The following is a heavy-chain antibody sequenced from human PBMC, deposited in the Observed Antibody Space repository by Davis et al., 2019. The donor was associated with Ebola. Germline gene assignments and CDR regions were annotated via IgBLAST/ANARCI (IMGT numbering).Heavy chain of an antibody. J-gene: IGHJ6*02. CDR2: IKQDGSEK. V-gene: IGHV3-7*03. Sequence: GGSLRLSCPASGFPFSSYEMNWVRQAPGKGLEWVANIKQDGSEKYYVDSVKGRFTISRDNAKNSLYLQMNSLRAEDTAVYYCATYGSGMFYYYYGMDVWGQGTTVTVSS. D-gene: IGHD3-10*01. CDR3: ATYGSGMFYYYYGMDV. CDR1: GFPFSSYE.